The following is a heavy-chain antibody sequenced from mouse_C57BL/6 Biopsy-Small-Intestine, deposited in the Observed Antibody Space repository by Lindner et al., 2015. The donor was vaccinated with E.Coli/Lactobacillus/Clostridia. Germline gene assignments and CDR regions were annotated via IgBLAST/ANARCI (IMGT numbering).Heavy chain of an antibody. D-gene: IGHD2-1*01. V-gene: IGHV5-6*01. Sequence: VQLQESGGDLVKPGGSLKLSCAASGFTFSSYGMSWVSQTPDKRLEWVTTISSGGSYTYYPDSVKGRFTISRDNAKNTLYLQMSSLKSEDTAMYYCARKGNYSYMDYWGQGTSVTVSS. J-gene: IGHJ4*01. CDR3: ARKGNYSYMDY. CDR1: GFTFSSYG. CDR2: ISSGGSYT.